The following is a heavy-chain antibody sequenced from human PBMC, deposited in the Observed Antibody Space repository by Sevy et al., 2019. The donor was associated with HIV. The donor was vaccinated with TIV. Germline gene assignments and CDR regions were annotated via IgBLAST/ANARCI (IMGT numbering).Heavy chain of an antibody. V-gene: IGHV1-46*01. CDR2: INPSGGST. J-gene: IGHJ4*02. CDR3: ARVNGLRGGSYPYYFDY. D-gene: IGHD1-26*01. Sequence: ASVKVSCKASGYTFTSYYMHCVRQAPGQGLEWMGIINPSGGSTSYAQKFQGRVTMTRDTSTSTVYMELSSLRSEDTAVYYCARVNGLRGGSYPYYFDYWGQGTLVTVSS. CDR1: GYTFTSYY.